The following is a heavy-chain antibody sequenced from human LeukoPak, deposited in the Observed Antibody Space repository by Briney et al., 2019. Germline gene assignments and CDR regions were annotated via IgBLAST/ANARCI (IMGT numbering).Heavy chain of an antibody. CDR3: AKDHVDYYYDSSGYGGFDY. V-gene: IGHV3-48*01. D-gene: IGHD3-22*01. CDR1: GFTFSSYS. CDR2: ISSSSSTI. J-gene: IGHJ4*02. Sequence: GGSLRLSCAASGFTFSSYSMNWVRQAPGKGLEWVSYISSSSSTIYYAVSVKGRFTISRDNAKNSLYLQMNSLRAEDSAVYYCAKDHVDYYYDSSGYGGFDYWGQGTLVTVSS.